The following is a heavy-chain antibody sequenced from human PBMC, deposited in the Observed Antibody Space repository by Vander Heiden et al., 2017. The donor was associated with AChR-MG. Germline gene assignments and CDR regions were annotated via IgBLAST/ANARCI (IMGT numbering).Heavy chain of an antibody. V-gene: IGHV4-34*01. CDR2: INHSGST. CDR1: GGSFSGYY. CDR3: ARGRRRYYYDSSGSTFDY. J-gene: IGHJ4*02. D-gene: IGHD3-22*01. Sequence: QVQLQQWGAGLLKPSETLSLTCAVYGGSFSGYYWSWIRQPPGKGLELIGEINHSGSTNYNPSLKSRVTISVDTSKNQFSLKLSSVTAADTAVYYCARGRRRYYYDSSGSTFDYWGQGTLVTVSS.